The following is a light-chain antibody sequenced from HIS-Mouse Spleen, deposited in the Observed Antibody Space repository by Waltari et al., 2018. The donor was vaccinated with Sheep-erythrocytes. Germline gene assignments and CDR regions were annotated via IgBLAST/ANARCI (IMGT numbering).Light chain of an antibody. Sequence: QSVLTQPPSASGTPGQRVTISCSGSSSNIGINTVNWYQQLPGTAPKLLIYRNNQRPSGVPDRFSGSKSGTSASLAISGLQSEDEADYYCAAWDDSLNGYVFGTGTKVTVL. V-gene: IGLV1-44*01. CDR1: SSNIGINT. CDR3: AAWDDSLNGYV. J-gene: IGLJ1*01. CDR2: RNN.